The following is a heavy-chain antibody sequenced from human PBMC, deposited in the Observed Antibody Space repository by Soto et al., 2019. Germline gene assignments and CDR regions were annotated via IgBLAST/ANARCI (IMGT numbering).Heavy chain of an antibody. Sequence: GASVKVSCKASGGTFSSYTISWVRQAPGQGLEWMGRIIPILGIANYAQKFQGRVTITADKSTSTAYMELSSLRSEDTAVYYCARGRAVTTSLNAFDIWGQGTMVTVSS. J-gene: IGHJ3*02. V-gene: IGHV1-69*02. D-gene: IGHD4-17*01. CDR2: IIPILGIA. CDR1: GGTFSSYT. CDR3: ARGRAVTTSLNAFDI.